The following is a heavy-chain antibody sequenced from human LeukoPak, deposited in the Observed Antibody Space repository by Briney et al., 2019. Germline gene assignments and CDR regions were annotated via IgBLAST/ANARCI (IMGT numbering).Heavy chain of an antibody. CDR2: IIPAFGIP. Sequence: SVKVSCKASGDNFSRYTVTWVRLAPGQGLEWMGGIIPAFGIPNYAQKFQGRVTITADEISSTAYMELRSLRSDDTAVYFCAREAATTMVRGASFDEWGQGTLVTVSS. J-gene: IGHJ4*02. CDR1: GDNFSRYT. D-gene: IGHD3-10*01. CDR3: AREAATTMVRGASFDE. V-gene: IGHV1-69*01.